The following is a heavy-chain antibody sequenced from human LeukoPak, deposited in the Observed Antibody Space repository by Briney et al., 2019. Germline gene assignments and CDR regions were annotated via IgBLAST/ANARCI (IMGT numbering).Heavy chain of an antibody. V-gene: IGHV3-30*01. CDR2: ISSGGTYE. CDR1: GFTFSNYA. CDR3: ARDSTYYYDSGSSGPHYFDN. D-gene: IGHD3-10*01. Sequence: GKSLRLSCAASGFTFSNYAMHWVRQAPGKGLEWLSLISSGGTYEYYADSVNGRFTISRDNSKNTLYLQLNSLRAEDTAVYYCARDSTYYYDSGSSGPHYFDNWGQGTLVTVSS. J-gene: IGHJ4*02.